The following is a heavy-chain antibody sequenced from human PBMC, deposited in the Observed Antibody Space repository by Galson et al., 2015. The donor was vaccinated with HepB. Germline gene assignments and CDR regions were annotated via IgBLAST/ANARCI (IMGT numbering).Heavy chain of an antibody. J-gene: IGHJ4*02. Sequence: QSGAEVKKPGESLKISCKGSGYSFTSYWIGWVRQMPGKGLEWMGIIYPGDSDTRYSPSFQGQVTISADKSISTAYLQWSSLKASDTAMYYCARSADIAARPSASDYWGQGTLVTVSS. CDR3: ARSADIAARPSASDY. CDR2: IYPGDSDT. V-gene: IGHV5-51*03. D-gene: IGHD6-6*01. CDR1: GYSFTSYW.